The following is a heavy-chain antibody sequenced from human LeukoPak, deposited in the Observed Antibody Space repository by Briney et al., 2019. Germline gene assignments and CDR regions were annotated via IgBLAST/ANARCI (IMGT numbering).Heavy chain of an antibody. CDR2: VSGSGGST. CDR1: GFTFSSNA. Sequence: GGSLRLSCAASGFTFSSNAMSWVRQAPGKGLEWVSTVSGSGGSTYYADSVKGRFTISRDNSKNTLYLQMNSLRAEDTAVYYCARDRGYSYGHPFDYWGQGTLVTVSS. J-gene: IGHJ4*02. CDR3: ARDRGYSYGHPFDY. V-gene: IGHV3-23*01. D-gene: IGHD5-18*01.